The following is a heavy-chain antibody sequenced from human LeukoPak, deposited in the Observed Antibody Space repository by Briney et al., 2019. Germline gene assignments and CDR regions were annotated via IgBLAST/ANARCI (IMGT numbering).Heavy chain of an antibody. J-gene: IGHJ6*02. CDR1: GFTFSSYW. CDR3: AKDRVTGYCSSSTCYNHGMDV. Sequence: GGSLRLSCAASGFTFSSYWMSWVRQAPGKGLEWVANIRRDGSEKYYADSVKGRFTISRDNSKNTLYLQMNSLRAEDTAVYYCAKDRVTGYCSSSTCYNHGMDVWGQGTTVTVSS. D-gene: IGHD2-2*02. V-gene: IGHV3-7*01. CDR2: IRRDGSEK.